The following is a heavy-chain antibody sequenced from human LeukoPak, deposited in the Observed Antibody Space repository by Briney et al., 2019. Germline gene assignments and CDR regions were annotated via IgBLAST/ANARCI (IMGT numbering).Heavy chain of an antibody. V-gene: IGHV3-15*01. CDR2: IKSKTDGGTT. J-gene: IGHJ4*02. CDR3: SYGDYDYFDY. CDR1: GFTFSNAW. D-gene: IGHD4-17*01. Sequence: GGSLRLSCAASGFTFSNAWMSWVRQAPGKGLEWVGRIKSKTDGGTTDYAAPVKGRFSISRDDSKNTLFLQMNSLKTEDTAVYYCSYGDYDYFDYWGQGTLVTVSS.